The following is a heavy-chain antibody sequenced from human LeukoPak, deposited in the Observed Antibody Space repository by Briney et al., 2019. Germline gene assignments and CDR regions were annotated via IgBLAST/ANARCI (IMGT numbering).Heavy chain of an antibody. CDR3: AREWLFGSDYYYGMDV. D-gene: IGHD3-22*01. CDR2: INPNSGGT. CDR1: GYTFTGYY. J-gene: IGHJ6*02. Sequence: ASVKVSCKASGYTFTGYYMHWVRQAPGQGLEWMGWINPNSGGTNYAQKFQGRVTMTRDTSISTAYMELSRLRSDDTAVYSCAREWLFGSDYYYGMDVWGQGTTVTVSS. V-gene: IGHV1-2*02.